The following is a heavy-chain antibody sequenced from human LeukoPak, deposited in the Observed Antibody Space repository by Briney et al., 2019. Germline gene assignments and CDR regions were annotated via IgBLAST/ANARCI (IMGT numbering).Heavy chain of an antibody. Sequence: ASVKVSCKTSGYTFSNYGISWVRQAPGQGLEWMGWITAYNGNRLYAQRFQGRITLTTDTSTSTFYMELRSLEYDDTAIYYCARDNDKVVDHWGQGTLVTVSS. V-gene: IGHV1-18*01. CDR1: GYTFSNYG. D-gene: IGHD1-1*01. CDR2: ITAYNGNR. J-gene: IGHJ4*01. CDR3: ARDNDKVVDH.